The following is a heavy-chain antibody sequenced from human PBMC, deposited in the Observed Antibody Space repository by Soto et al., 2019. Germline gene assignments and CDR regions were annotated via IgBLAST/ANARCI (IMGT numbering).Heavy chain of an antibody. D-gene: IGHD3-16*01. CDR1: EFSFSSYS. CDR3: ARAVLGIDS. CDR2: ISSSGGTK. Sequence: EVQLVESGGGLVQPGGSLRLSCVASEFSFSSYSMHWVRQSPGKGLEWVSYISSSGGTKYYTDSAKGRFTISRDNAKNSLYLQMNSLRAEDTAIYYCARAVLGIDSWGQGTLVTVSS. V-gene: IGHV3-48*01. J-gene: IGHJ4*02.